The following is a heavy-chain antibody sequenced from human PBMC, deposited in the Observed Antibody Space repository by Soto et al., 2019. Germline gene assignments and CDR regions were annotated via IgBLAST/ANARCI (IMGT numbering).Heavy chain of an antibody. Sequence: TLSLTCTVSGGSISSGGYYWNWIRQHPGKGLEWIGYIYYSGSTYYNPSRKSRVTISVDTSKNQFSLKRSSVTAADTSVYYCARALSSAKEPFDYWGQGTLVTVSS. CDR2: IYYSGST. CDR3: ARALSSAKEPFDY. D-gene: IGHD6-13*01. CDR1: GGSISSGGYY. V-gene: IGHV4-31*03. J-gene: IGHJ4*02.